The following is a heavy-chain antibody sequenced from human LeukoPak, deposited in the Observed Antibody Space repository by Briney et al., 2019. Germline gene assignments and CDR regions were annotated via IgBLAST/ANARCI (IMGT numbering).Heavy chain of an antibody. CDR2: ISYDGSNK. V-gene: IGHV3-30*01. J-gene: IGHJ4*02. D-gene: IGHD2-15*01. Sequence: GGSLRLSCAASGFTFSSYAMHWVRQAPGKGLEWVAVISYDGSNKYYADSVKGRFTISRDNSKNTLYLQMNSLRAEDTAVYYYARDSWLEGGFDYWGQGTLVTVSS. CDR3: ARDSWLEGGFDY. CDR1: GFTFSSYA.